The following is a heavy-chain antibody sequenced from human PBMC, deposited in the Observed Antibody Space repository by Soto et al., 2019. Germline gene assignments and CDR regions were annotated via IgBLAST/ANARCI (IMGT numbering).Heavy chain of an antibody. CDR2: IYYSGST. CDR1: GGSISSGGYY. J-gene: IGHJ4*02. CDR3: ARVHLNPGELFSQYFDY. V-gene: IGHV4-31*03. Sequence: PSETLSLTCTVSGGSISSGGYYWSWIRQHPGKGLEWIGYIYYSGSTYYNPSLKSRVTISVDTSKNQFSLKLSSVTAADTAVYYCARVHLNPGELFSQYFDYWGKGTLVTVPS. D-gene: IGHD3-10*01.